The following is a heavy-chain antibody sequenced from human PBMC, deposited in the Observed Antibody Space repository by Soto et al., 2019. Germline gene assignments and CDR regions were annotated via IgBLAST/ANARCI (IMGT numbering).Heavy chain of an antibody. V-gene: IGHV4-39*01. J-gene: IGHJ4*02. Sequence: SETLSLTCTFSVDSISSSSHYCGWIRQPPGKGLEWIASIYYSGSTHYNPSLKSRVTISGDSSKNQFSLKVYSVTAADTAVYYCARKIASSWDSFDYWGQGAQVTVSS. D-gene: IGHD6-13*01. CDR1: VDSISSSSHY. CDR2: IYYSGST. CDR3: ARKIASSWDSFDY.